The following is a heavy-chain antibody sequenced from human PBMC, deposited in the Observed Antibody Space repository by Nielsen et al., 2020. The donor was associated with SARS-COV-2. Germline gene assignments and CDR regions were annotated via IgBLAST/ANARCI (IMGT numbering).Heavy chain of an antibody. CDR3: ARVPGSSWYFDY. V-gene: IGHV3-9*01. Sequence: SLKISCAASGFTFDDYAMHWVRQAPGKGLEWVSGISWNSGSIGYADSVKGRFTISRDSAKSSLYLQMNSLRAEDTAVYYCARVPGSSWYFDYWGQGTLVTVSS. D-gene: IGHD6-13*01. CDR2: ISWNSGSI. CDR1: GFTFDDYA. J-gene: IGHJ4*02.